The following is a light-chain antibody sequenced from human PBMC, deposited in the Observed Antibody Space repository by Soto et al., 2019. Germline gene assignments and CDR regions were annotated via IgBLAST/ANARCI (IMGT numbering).Light chain of an antibody. CDR2: GAS. CDR3: QQYNNWPPIT. Sequence: EIVMTQSPATLSVSPGERVTLSCRASQSINNKVAWYQQKPGRAPRLLIYGASTRATGISARFSGSGSGTEFTLTISSLQSEDFAVYYCQQYNNWPPITFGQGTRLEIK. V-gene: IGKV3-15*01. CDR1: QSINNK. J-gene: IGKJ5*01.